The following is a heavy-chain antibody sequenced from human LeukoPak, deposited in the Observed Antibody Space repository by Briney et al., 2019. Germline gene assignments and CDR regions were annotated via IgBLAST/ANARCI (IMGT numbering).Heavy chain of an antibody. V-gene: IGHV4-38-2*01. CDR3: ARSSHVYNHIDY. D-gene: IGHD1-1*01. CDR2: IYHSGST. J-gene: IGHJ4*02. CDR1: GYSISSGYY. Sequence: SETLSLTCAVSGYSISSGYYWGRIRQPPGKGLEWIGSIYHSGSTYYNPSLKSRVTISVDTSKNQFSLKLSSVTAADTAVYYCARSSHVYNHIDYWGQGTLVTVSS.